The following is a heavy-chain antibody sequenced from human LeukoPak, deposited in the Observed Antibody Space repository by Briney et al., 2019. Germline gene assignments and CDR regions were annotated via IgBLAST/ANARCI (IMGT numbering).Heavy chain of an antibody. CDR1: GFTFSSYA. CDR3: ASESTVILYYFDY. J-gene: IGHJ4*02. Sequence: PGGSLRLSCAASGFTFSSYAMHWVRQAPGEGLEWVAVISYDGSNKYYADSVKGRFTISRDNSKNTPYLQMNSLRAEDTAVYYCASESTVILYYFDYWGQGTLVTVSS. V-gene: IGHV3-30*04. D-gene: IGHD2-15*01. CDR2: ISYDGSNK.